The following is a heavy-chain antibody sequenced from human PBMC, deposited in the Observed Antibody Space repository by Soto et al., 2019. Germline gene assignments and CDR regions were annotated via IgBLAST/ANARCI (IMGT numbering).Heavy chain of an antibody. D-gene: IGHD6-13*01. V-gene: IGHV1-18*01. J-gene: IGHJ6*02. Sequence: ASVKVSCKASGYTFTSYGISWVRQAPGQGLEWMGWISAYNGNTNYAQKLQGRVTMTTDTSTSTAYMELRSLRSDDTAVYYCARDRKVYSTWVPPYYYYYGMDVWG. CDR3: ARDRKVYSTWVPPYYYYYGMDV. CDR1: GYTFTSYG. CDR2: ISAYNGNT.